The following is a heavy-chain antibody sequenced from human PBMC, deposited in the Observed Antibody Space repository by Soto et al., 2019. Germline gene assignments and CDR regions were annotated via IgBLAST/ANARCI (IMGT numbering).Heavy chain of an antibody. CDR3: ARLVVVAPVANA. CDR1: GCSIRYNSYY. V-gene: IGHV4-39*02. J-gene: IGHJ5*02. Sequence: AETRSPPCSVPGCSIRYNSYYWGWIRQPPGKGLEWVGGIFYTGTTYYSPSLKDRVTISVDTSKNSFSLNLTSVTAADTAVYFCARLVVVAPVANAWGQGTLVTVSS. CDR2: IFYTGTT. D-gene: IGHD2-2*01.